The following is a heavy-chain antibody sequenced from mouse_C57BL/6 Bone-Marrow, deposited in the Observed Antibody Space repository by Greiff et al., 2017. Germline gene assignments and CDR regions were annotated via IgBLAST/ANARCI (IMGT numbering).Heavy chain of an antibody. D-gene: IGHD1-1*01. CDR1: GYTFTSYW. V-gene: IGHV1-59*01. Sequence: QVQLQQPGAELVRPGTSVKLSCKASGYTFTSYWKHWVKQRPGQGLEWIGVIDPSDSYTNYNQKFKGKATLTVDTSSSTAYMQLSSLTSEDSAVYYCARDYYGSSYRRYFDVWGTGTTVTVSS. CDR3: ARDYYGSSYRRYFDV. J-gene: IGHJ1*03. CDR2: IDPSDSYT.